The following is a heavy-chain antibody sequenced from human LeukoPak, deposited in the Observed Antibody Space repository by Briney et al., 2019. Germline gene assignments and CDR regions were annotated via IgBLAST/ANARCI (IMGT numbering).Heavy chain of an antibody. J-gene: IGHJ4*02. CDR2: IYSGGST. CDR1: GFTVSSNY. CDR3: ARTLLRYFDWLLYY. D-gene: IGHD3-9*01. Sequence: GGSLRLSCAASGFTVSSNYMTWVRQAPGKGLEWVSVIYSGGSTYYADSVKGRFTISRDNSKNTLYLQMNSLRAEDTAVYYCARTLLRYFDWLLYYWGQGTLVTVSS. V-gene: IGHV3-53*01.